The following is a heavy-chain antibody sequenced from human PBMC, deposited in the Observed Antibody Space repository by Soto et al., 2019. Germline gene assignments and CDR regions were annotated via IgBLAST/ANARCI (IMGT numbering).Heavy chain of an antibody. Sequence: QVQLVQSGAEVKKPGSSVKVSCKASGGTFSSYAISWVRQAPGQGLEWMGGIIPIFGTANYAQKFQGRVTITADESTSTAYMALSSLRSEDTAVYYCARDLQLGSDYGSAPGDAFDIWGQGTMVTVSS. CDR3: ARDLQLGSDYGSAPGDAFDI. D-gene: IGHD3-10*01. V-gene: IGHV1-69*01. J-gene: IGHJ3*02. CDR1: GGTFSSYA. CDR2: IIPIFGTA.